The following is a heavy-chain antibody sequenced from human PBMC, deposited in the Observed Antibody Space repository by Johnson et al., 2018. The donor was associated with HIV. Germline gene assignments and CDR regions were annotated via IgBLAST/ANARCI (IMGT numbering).Heavy chain of an antibody. CDR1: GFDFSSSW. CDR2: IRNDGSAT. D-gene: IGHD1-26*01. V-gene: IGHV3-74*01. Sequence: EVQLVESGGGLVQPGGSLRLSCAASGFDFSSSWMHWVRQAPGKGLVWVSRIRNDGSATTYADSVKGRFTISSDNSRNALYLQMNSLRAEDTAVYYCARGRPWGWELRRDAFDIWGQGTMVTVSS. J-gene: IGHJ3*02. CDR3: ARGRPWGWELRRDAFDI.